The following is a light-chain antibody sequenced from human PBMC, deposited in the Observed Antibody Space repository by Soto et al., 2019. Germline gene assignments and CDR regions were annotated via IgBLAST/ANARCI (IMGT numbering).Light chain of an antibody. CDR3: QQYTNWPPIT. V-gene: IGKV3-15*01. CDR2: GAS. J-gene: IGKJ5*01. Sequence: DIVLTQSPGTLSVSPGERATLYCRASQSVSSNLAWYQQKPGQAPRLLIYGASTRATGIPARFSGSGSGTDFSLTITSLQSEDSAAYYCQQYTNWPPITFGQGTRLEIK. CDR1: QSVSSN.